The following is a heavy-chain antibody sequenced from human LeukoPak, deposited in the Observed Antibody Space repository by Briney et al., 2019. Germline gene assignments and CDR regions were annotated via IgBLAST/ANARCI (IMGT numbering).Heavy chain of an antibody. Sequence: SETLSLTCAVYGGSFSGYYWSWIRQLPGKGLEWIGEINHSGSTNYNPSLKSRVTISVDTSKNQFSLKLSSVTAADTAVYYCARGGAIFGVVTRYYMDVWGKGTTVTVSS. V-gene: IGHV4-34*01. D-gene: IGHD3-3*01. CDR1: GGSFSGYY. J-gene: IGHJ6*03. CDR3: ARGGAIFGVVTRYYMDV. CDR2: INHSGST.